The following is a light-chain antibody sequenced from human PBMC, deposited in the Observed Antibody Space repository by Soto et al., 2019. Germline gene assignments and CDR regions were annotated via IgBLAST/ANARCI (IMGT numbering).Light chain of an antibody. CDR1: QSVSSSY. V-gene: IGKV3-20*01. CDR2: GAS. J-gene: IGKJ2*01. Sequence: LKNSAGTLSLSPRERATLSCRAIQSVSSSYSAWYQQKPGQAPRLLIYGASSRATGIPDRFSGSGSGTDFTLTISRLEPEDFAVYYCQQYGSSPPYTFGQGTKVDIK. CDR3: QQYGSSPPYT.